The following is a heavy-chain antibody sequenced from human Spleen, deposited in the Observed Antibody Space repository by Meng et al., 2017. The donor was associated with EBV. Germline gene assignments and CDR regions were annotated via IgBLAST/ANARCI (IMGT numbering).Heavy chain of an antibody. CDR2: INHSGST. Sequence: QVQLQQGGAGLLKPSETLSLTCAVYGGSFSGYYWSWIRQPPGKGLEWIGEINHSGSTNYNPSLKSRVTISVDTSKNQFSLKLSSVTAADTAVYYCALSTMVRGGDYWGQGTLVTVSS. D-gene: IGHD3-10*01. V-gene: IGHV4-34*01. CDR1: GGSFSGYY. CDR3: ALSTMVRGGDY. J-gene: IGHJ4*02.